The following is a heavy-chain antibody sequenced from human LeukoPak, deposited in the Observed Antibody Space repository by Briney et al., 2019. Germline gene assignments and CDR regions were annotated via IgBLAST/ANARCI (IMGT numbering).Heavy chain of an antibody. CDR1: GFTFSSYW. D-gene: IGHD3-9*01. J-gene: IGHJ4*02. V-gene: IGHV3-7*01. CDR3: ARVDFDWLFDY. Sequence: GGSLRLSCAASGFTFSSYWMSWVRQAPGKGLEWVANIKQDGSEKHYVDSAKGRFTISRDNAKNSLYLQMNSLRAEDTAVYYCARVDFDWLFDYWGQGTLVTVSS. CDR2: IKQDGSEK.